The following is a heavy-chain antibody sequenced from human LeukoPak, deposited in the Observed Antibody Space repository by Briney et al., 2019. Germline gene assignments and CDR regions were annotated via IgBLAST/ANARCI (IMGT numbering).Heavy chain of an antibody. CDR1: GYTFTSYG. CDR3: AIPAVGAHEAFDI. CDR2: ISAYNGNI. Sequence: ASVKVSCKASGYTFTSYGISWVRQAPGQGLEWMGWISAYNGNINYAQKLQGRVTMTTDTSTSTAYMELRSLRSDDTAVYYCAIPAVGAHEAFDIWGQGTMVTVSS. J-gene: IGHJ3*02. V-gene: IGHV1-18*01. D-gene: IGHD1-26*01.